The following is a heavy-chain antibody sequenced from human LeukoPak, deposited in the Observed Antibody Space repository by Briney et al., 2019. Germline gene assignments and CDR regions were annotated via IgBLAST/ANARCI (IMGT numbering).Heavy chain of an antibody. V-gene: IGHV1-46*01. CDR2: INPSGGST. CDR3: ARAKGLFDH. J-gene: IGHJ4*02. Sequence: ASVKVSCKAPGYTFAIYYIHWVRQAPGQGLEWMGIINPSGGSTSYTQKFQGRLTMTRDTSTSTVYMELSSLRSEDTAVYYCARAKGLFDHWGQGTLVTVSS. CDR1: GYTFAIYY.